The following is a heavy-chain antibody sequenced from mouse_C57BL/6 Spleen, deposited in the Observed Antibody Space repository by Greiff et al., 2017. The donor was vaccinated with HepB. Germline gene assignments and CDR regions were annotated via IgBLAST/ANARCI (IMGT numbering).Heavy chain of an antibody. CDR2: IYPRSGNT. D-gene: IGHD3-3*01. V-gene: IGHV1-81*01. Sequence: QVQLQQSGAELARPGASVKLSCKASGYTFTSYGISWVKQRTGQGLEWIGEIYPRSGNTYYNEKFKGKATLTADKSSSTAYMELRSLTSEDSAVYFCARGGLDGDYFDYWGQGTTLTVSS. CDR3: ARGGLDGDYFDY. CDR1: GYTFTSYG. J-gene: IGHJ2*01.